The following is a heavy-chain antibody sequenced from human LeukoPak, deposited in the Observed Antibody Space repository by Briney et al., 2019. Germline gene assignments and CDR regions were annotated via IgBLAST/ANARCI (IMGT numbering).Heavy chain of an antibody. CDR1: GYTFTDYY. V-gene: IGHV1-2*02. J-gene: IGHJ4*02. CDR2: INPNSGGT. D-gene: IGHD1-26*01. Sequence: ASVEVSCKASGYTFTDYYMNWVRQAPGQGLEWMGWINPNSGGTNSAQKFQGRVTMTRDTSISTAYVELNRLTSDDTAVYYCAAYSGSYGGSFDYWGQGTLVTVSS. CDR3: AAYSGSYGGSFDY.